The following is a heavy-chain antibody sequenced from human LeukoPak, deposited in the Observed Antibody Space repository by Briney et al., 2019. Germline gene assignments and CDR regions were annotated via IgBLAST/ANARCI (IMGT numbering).Heavy chain of an antibody. D-gene: IGHD4-11*01. CDR2: IYSGGST. V-gene: IGHV3-66*02. J-gene: IGHJ6*03. CDR3: ARDRTTTGAYYYYYMDV. CDR1: GFTVSSNY. Sequence: GGSLRLSCAASGFTVSSNYMSWVRQAPGKGLEWVSVIYSGGSTYYADSVKGRFTISRDNSKNTLYLQMNSLRAEDTPVYYCARDRTTTGAYYYYYMDVWGKGTTVTVSS.